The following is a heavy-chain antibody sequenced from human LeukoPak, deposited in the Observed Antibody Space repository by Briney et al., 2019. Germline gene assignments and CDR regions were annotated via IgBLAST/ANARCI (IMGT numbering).Heavy chain of an antibody. D-gene: IGHD3-10*01. CDR1: GFTFSSYS. CDR2: ISSSSSYI. Sequence: PGGSLRPSCAASGFTFSSYSMNWVRQAPGKGLEWVSSISSSSSYIYYADSVKGRFTISRDNAKNSLYLQMNSLRAEDTAVYYCARGLVLWFGELRGMDVWGQGTTVTVSS. V-gene: IGHV3-21*01. J-gene: IGHJ6*02. CDR3: ARGLVLWFGELRGMDV.